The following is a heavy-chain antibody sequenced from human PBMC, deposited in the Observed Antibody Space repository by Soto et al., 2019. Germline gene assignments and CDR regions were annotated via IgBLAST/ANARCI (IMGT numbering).Heavy chain of an antibody. Sequence: TLSLTCAISGDSVSIKSAAWNWIRRSPSRGLEWLGRTYYRSKWYNDYAVSVKSRITINPDTSKNQFSLQLNSVTPEDTAVYYCARSDGHFDYWGQGTLVTVSS. V-gene: IGHV6-1*01. CDR1: GDSVSIKSAA. J-gene: IGHJ4*02. CDR3: ARSDGHFDY. CDR2: TYYRSKWYN.